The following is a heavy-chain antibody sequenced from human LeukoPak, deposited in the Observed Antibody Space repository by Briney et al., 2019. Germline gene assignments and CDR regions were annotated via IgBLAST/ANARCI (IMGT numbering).Heavy chain of an antibody. CDR1: GGSISSYY. CDR3: ARDQASYCTNGVCYTYYYYYMDV. J-gene: IGHJ6*03. V-gene: IGHV4-4*07. Sequence: PSETLSLTCTVSGGSISSYYWSWIRQPAGKGLEWIGRIYTSGSTNYNPSLKSRVTMSVDTSKNQFSLKLSSVTAADTAVYYCARDQASYCTNGVCYTYYYYYMDVWGKGTTVTVSS. D-gene: IGHD2-8*01. CDR2: IYTSGST.